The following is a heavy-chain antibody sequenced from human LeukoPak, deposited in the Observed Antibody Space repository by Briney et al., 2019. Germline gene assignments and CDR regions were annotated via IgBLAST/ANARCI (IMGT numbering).Heavy chain of an antibody. J-gene: IGHJ4*02. CDR3: VRGGVADGNYFGD. Sequence: PGGSLRLYCEASGFPFDHCSMNWVRQVPGKGPEWLSYITGDNKDYYADSVKGRFIISRDNAERSVYLQMNSLTVDDTALYYCVRGGVADGNYFGDWGQGAVVTVSS. CDR1: GFPFDHCS. V-gene: IGHV3-48*01. CDR2: ITGDNKD. D-gene: IGHD3-10*01.